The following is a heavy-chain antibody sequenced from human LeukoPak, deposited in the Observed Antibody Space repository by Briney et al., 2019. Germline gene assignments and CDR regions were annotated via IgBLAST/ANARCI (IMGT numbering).Heavy chain of an antibody. Sequence: GGSLRLSCAASGLTFSNYAMNWVRQASGKGLEWVSGITDSGRKTYYADYVKGRFSISRDNSKNTVYLQMSDLRAEDTAVYYCAKITKATAPNYWGQGTLVTVSS. D-gene: IGHD3-10*01. CDR3: AKITKATAPNY. CDR1: GLTFSNYA. J-gene: IGHJ4*02. CDR2: ITDSGRKT. V-gene: IGHV3-23*01.